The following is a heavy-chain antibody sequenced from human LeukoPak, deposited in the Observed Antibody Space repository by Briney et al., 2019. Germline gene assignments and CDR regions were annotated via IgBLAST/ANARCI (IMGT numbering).Heavy chain of an antibody. V-gene: IGHV4-61*01. Sequence: SETLSLTCTVSGGSISSSSYSWSWLRQPPGKGLEWIGYIDYSGSTNYNPSLKSRVTISVDTSKNQFSLKLSSVTAADTAVYYCASNYYYDSSGYYAFDIWGQGTMVTVSS. CDR2: IDYSGST. CDR3: ASNYYYDSSGYYAFDI. CDR1: GGSISSSSYS. D-gene: IGHD3-22*01. J-gene: IGHJ3*02.